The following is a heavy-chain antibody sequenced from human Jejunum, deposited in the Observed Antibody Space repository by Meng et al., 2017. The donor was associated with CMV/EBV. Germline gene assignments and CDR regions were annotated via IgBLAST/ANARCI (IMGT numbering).Heavy chain of an antibody. D-gene: IGHD3-10*01. V-gene: IGHV3-7*01. CDR3: ARNARGSGY. J-gene: IGHJ4*02. CDR2: IKQDGSEK. Sequence: LTCAASGFTFSTYWMTWVRQAPGKGLEWVANIKQDGSEKYYVDSVKGRFTISRDNAKNSLFLQMNSLRAEDTAMYYCARNARGSGYWGQGTLVTVSS. CDR1: GFTFSTYW.